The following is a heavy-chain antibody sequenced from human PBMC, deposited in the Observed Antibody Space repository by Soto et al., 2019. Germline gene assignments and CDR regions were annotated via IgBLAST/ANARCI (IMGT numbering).Heavy chain of an antibody. V-gene: IGHV4-39*01. CDR2: LHYSGST. Sequence: QLQLQESGPGLVNSSETLSLTCTVSGDSVTISDYYWGWIRQPPGKGLEWIGSLHYSGSTYYNPSLTSRVTISGDTSKNQFSLKLPSVTAAGAAVYYCAAHDSGGYYAEYWGQGTLVTVSA. J-gene: IGHJ4*02. CDR1: GDSVTISDYY. CDR3: AAHDSGGYYAEY. D-gene: IGHD3-22*01.